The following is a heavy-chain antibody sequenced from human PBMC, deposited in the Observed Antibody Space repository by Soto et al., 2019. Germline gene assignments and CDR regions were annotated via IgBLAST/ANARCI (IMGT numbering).Heavy chain of an antibody. CDR3: AKPSVAGLYWYFDL. Sequence: QPGGSLRLSCAASGFMFSDYAMDWVRQAPGKGLEWVSYFSRTDNTVQYADSVKGRFIISRDNVANSLYLQMHSLTAEDTAIYYCAKPSVAGLYWYFDLWGPGTLVTSPQ. D-gene: IGHD6-19*01. CDR1: GFMFSDYA. CDR2: FSRTDNTV. J-gene: IGHJ2*01. V-gene: IGHV3-48*03.